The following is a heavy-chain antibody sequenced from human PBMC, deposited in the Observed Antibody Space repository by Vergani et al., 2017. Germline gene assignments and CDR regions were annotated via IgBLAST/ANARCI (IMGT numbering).Heavy chain of an antibody. CDR3: TRHWAVGAANNWFDP. CDR2: IYYSGST. CDR1: TDSVSNTFYY. V-gene: IGHV4-39*01. Sequence: QVQLQESGPGLVKPSETLSLTCTVSTDSVSNTFYYRGWIRQTPGKGLEWIGSIYYSGSTYYNPSLESQVTMSVDTSKSQFSLKLSSVTAADTAVYYCTRHWAVGAANNWFDPWGQGTLVTVSS. J-gene: IGHJ5*02. D-gene: IGHD2-15*01.